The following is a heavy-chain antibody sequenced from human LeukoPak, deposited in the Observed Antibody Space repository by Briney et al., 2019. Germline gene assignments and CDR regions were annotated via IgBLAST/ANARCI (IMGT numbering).Heavy chain of an antibody. V-gene: IGHV4-61*02. CDR1: GGSISSGSYY. CDR2: IYTSGST. CDR3: ARGAAGTYPGGWFDP. D-gene: IGHD6-13*01. J-gene: IGHJ5*02. Sequence: SETLSLTCTVSGGSISSGSYYWSWIRQPAGKGLEWIGRIYTSGSTNYNPSLKSRVPISVDTSNDQFPLKLRSVPAADTAVYYCARGAAGTYPGGWFDPWGQGTLVTVSS.